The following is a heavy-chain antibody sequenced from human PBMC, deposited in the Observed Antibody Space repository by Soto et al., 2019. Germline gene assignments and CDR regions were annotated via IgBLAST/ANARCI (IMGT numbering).Heavy chain of an antibody. CDR1: GLTFSNYI. V-gene: IGHV3-64*01. J-gene: IGHJ6*03. CDR2: ISSNGVGT. CDR3: ARRARPDFYYMDV. Sequence: GGSLRLSCASSGLTFSNYIMNWVRQAPGKGLEYVSGISSNGVGTYYANSVQGRFTISRDNSKNTVYLQMGSLRPEDMAVYYCARRARPDFYYMDVWGKGTTVTVSS. D-gene: IGHD6-6*01.